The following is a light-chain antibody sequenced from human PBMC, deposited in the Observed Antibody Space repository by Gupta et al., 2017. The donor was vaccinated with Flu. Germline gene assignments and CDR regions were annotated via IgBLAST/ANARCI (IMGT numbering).Light chain of an antibody. V-gene: IGKV1-39*01. CDR3: QQSDRTPWT. Sequence: DIQLTQSPSSLTASVGDRITITCRANQTMSTYLSWYQQQLGKAPKLLIYAATSLQSGVPPRFSGSGSGTDFTLTISRLQPEDFATYFCQQSDRTPWTFGQGTKVEIK. J-gene: IGKJ1*01. CDR2: AAT. CDR1: QTMSTY.